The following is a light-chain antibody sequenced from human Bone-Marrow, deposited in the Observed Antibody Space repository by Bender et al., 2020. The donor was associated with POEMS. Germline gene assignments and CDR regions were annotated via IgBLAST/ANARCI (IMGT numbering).Light chain of an antibody. Sequence: QSALTKPASVSGSPGQSITISCTGTTSDVGSSKYVFWYQQYPGKAPRLMIYEGTERPSGVSSRFSASKSDNTASLTISGLQAEDEADYYCCSVATSGAYVFGTGTKVTV. CDR3: CSVATSGAYV. CDR2: EGT. V-gene: IGLV2-23*01. CDR1: TSDVGSSKY. J-gene: IGLJ1*01.